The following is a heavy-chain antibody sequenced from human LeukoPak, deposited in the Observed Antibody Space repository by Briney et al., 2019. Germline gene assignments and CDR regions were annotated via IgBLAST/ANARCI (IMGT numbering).Heavy chain of an antibody. D-gene: IGHD3-9*01. J-gene: IGHJ4*02. CDR2: IYYTGST. V-gene: IGHV4-39*01. CDR1: GGSISSSSYY. Sequence: PSETLSLTCTVSGGSISSSSYYWGRIRQPPGKGLEWIGSIYYTGSTYYNPSLKSRVTISVDTSKNQFSLKLTSVTAADTAMYYCASHYDILTGYEYWGQGTLVTVSS. CDR3: ASHYDILTGYEY.